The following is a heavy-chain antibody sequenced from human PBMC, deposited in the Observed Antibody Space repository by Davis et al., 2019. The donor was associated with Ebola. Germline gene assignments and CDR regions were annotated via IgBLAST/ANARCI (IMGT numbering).Heavy chain of an antibody. CDR3: ARAVRVWFDP. J-gene: IGHJ5*02. CDR2: IYYSGSP. CDR1: GGSISSYY. V-gene: IGHV4-59*01. Sequence: MPSETLSLTCTVSGGSISSYYWSCIRQPPGKGLEWIGSIYYSGSPNYNPSLKSRVTISVDTSKNQFSLKLSSVTAADTAVYYCARAVRVWFDPWGQGTLVTVSS.